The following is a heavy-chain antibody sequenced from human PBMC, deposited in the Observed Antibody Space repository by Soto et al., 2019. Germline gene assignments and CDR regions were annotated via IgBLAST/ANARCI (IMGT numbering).Heavy chain of an antibody. J-gene: IGHJ4*02. D-gene: IGHD2-15*01. CDR1: GFTFSSYA. V-gene: IGHV3-23*01. CDR2: ISGSGGST. CDR3: AKAPHIVLVVAPWDY. Sequence: GGSLRLSCAASGFTFSSYAMSWVRQAPGKGLEWVSAISGSGGSTYYADSVKGRFTISRDNSKNTLYLQMNSLRAEDTAVYYCAKAPHIVLVVAPWDYWGQGTLVTVSS.